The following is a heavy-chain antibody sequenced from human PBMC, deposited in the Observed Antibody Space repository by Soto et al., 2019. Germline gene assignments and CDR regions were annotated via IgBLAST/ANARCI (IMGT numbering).Heavy chain of an antibody. D-gene: IGHD3-9*01. CDR3: ARGYFDWLLPFDY. V-gene: IGHV4-59*02. Sequence: SETLSLTCTVSGGSVSSYYWSWIRQPPGKGLEWIGYIYYSGSTNYNPSLKSRVTISVDTSKNQFSLKLSSVTAADTAVYYCARGYFDWLLPFDYWGQGTLVTVS. J-gene: IGHJ4*02. CDR2: IYYSGST. CDR1: GGSVSSYY.